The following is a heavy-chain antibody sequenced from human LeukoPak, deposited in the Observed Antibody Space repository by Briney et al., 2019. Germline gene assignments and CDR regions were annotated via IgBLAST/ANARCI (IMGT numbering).Heavy chain of an antibody. V-gene: IGHV1-69*01. CDR2: IIPIFGTA. Sequence: GASVKVSCKASGGTFSSYAISWVRQAPGQGLEWMGGIIPIFGTANYAQKFQGRVTITADEFTSTAYMELSSLRSEDTAVYYCASSNDFWSGYPHAFDIWGQGTMVTVSS. J-gene: IGHJ3*02. CDR1: GGTFSSYA. D-gene: IGHD3-3*01. CDR3: ASSNDFWSGYPHAFDI.